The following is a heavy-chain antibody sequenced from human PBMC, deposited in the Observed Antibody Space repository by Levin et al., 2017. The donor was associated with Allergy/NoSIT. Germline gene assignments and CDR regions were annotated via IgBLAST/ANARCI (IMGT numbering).Heavy chain of an antibody. V-gene: IGHV1-69*13. CDR2: IIPIFGTA. CDR1: GGTFSSYA. CDR3: ARGEEYCSSTSCYRFDY. D-gene: IGHD2-2*01. Sequence: SVKVSCKASGGTFSSYAISWVRQAPGQGLEWMGGIIPIFGTANYAQKFQGRVTITADESTSTAYMELSSLRSEDTAVYYCARGEEYCSSTSCYRFDYWGQGTLVTVSS. J-gene: IGHJ4*02.